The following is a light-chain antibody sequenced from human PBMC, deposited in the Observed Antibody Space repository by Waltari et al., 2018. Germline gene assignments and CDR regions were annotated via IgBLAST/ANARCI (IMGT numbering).Light chain of an antibody. CDR2: VNSDGSH. V-gene: IGLV4-69*01. CDR1: SGHSSNI. Sequence: QLVLTQSPSASASLGASVKLTCTLSSGHSSNIIPWHQQQPEKGPRYLMKVNSDGSHSKGDEIPVRFSGSSSGAERYLTISSLQSEDEADYYCQTGGHGTWVFGGGTKLTVL. J-gene: IGLJ3*02. CDR3: QTGGHGTWV.